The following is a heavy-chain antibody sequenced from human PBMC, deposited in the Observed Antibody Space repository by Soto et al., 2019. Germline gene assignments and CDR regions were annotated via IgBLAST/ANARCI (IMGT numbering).Heavy chain of an antibody. V-gene: IGHV3-9*01. J-gene: IGHJ4*02. CDR3: AQVGGIGFWSGFRGYFDY. CDR1: GFTFDDYA. CDR2: ISWNSGSI. D-gene: IGHD3-3*01. Sequence: TGGSLRLSXAASGFTFDDYAMHWVRQAPGKGLEWVSGISWNSGSIGYADSVKGRFTISRDNAKNSLYLQMNSLRAEDTALYYCAQVGGIGFWSGFRGYFDYWGQGTLVTVSS.